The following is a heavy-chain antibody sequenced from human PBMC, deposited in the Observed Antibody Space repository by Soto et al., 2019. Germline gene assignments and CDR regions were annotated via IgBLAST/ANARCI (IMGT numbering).Heavy chain of an antibody. V-gene: IGHV4-4*02. J-gene: IGHJ5*02. CDR1: GDSIRSRNW. CDR3: ATSMTTLTASWFDP. CDR2: IDHSGST. D-gene: IGHD4-17*01. Sequence: QVQLQESGPGLVKPSGTLSHTCAVSGDSIRSRNWWSWVRQPPGKGLEWIGEIDHSGSTNYNPSLKRRVTISIDMSNNQFSLKLRSVTAADTAVYYCATSMTTLTASWFDPWGQGTLVTVSS.